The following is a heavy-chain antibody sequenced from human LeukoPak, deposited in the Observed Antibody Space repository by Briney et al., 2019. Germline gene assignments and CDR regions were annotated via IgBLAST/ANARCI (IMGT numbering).Heavy chain of an antibody. D-gene: IGHD3-22*01. CDR1: GGSISSYY. V-gene: IGHV4-4*07. CDR2: IYTSGST. J-gene: IGHJ3*02. CDR3: ARGDYDSTDI. Sequence: SETLSLTCTASGGSISSYYWSWIRQPPGKGLEWIGRIYTSGSTKYNPYLKSRVTMSVDTSKNQLSLKLSSVTAADTAVYYCARGDYDSTDIWGQGTMVTVSS.